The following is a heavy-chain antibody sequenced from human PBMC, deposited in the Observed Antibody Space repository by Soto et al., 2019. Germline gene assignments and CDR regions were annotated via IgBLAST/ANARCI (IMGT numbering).Heavy chain of an antibody. D-gene: IGHD2-21*01. CDR1: GFSLASSGVG. V-gene: IGHV2-5*02. CDR2: VYWDDDK. CDR3: AHRGNMYGNCDWGYFDS. Sequence: QITLKESGPTPVRPTQTLMLTCTFSGFSLASSGVGVAWLRKPPGRALEWLAVVYWDDDKRYNSSLKTRITITKDTSRNQVVLIMTPMDPADTAIYYCAHRGNMYGNCDWGYFDSWGQGAQVTVSS. J-gene: IGHJ4*02.